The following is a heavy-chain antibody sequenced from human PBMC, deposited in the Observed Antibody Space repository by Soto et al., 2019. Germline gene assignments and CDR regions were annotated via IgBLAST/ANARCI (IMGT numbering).Heavy chain of an antibody. Sequence: PGGSLRLSCAASGFTFSSYAMSWVRQAPGKGLEWVAVIWYDGSNKYYADSVKGRFTISRDNSKNTLYLQMNSLRAEDTAVYYCARHPERIAQIGWFDPWGQGTLVTVSS. V-gene: IGHV3-33*08. D-gene: IGHD6-13*01. J-gene: IGHJ5*02. CDR1: GFTFSSYA. CDR3: ARHPERIAQIGWFDP. CDR2: IWYDGSNK.